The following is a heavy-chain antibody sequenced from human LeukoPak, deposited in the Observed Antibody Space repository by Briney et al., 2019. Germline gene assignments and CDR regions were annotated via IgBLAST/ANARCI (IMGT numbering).Heavy chain of an antibody. V-gene: IGHV4-34*01. J-gene: IGHJ5*02. CDR3: ARERGVPAARGRDNWFDP. CDR2: INHSGST. D-gene: IGHD2-2*01. CDR1: GGSISSYY. Sequence: SETLSLTCTVSGGSISSYYWSWIRQPPGKGLEWIGEINHSGSTNYNPSLKSRVTISVDTSKNQFSLKLSSVTAADTAVYYCARERGVPAARGRDNWFDPWGQGTLVTVSS.